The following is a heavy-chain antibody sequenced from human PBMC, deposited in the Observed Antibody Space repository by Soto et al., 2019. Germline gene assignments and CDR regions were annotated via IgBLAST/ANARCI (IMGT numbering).Heavy chain of an antibody. J-gene: IGHJ4*02. Sequence: QVQLQESGPGLVKASETLSLTCTVSGGSISNYYCSWIRQPPGKGLEWIGYIYYSGSTNYNPSLKSRVTISVDTSKHQFSLHLSSVTAADTAVYYCARAGAATLSDYWGQGTLVTVSS. V-gene: IGHV4-59*01. CDR3: ARAGAATLSDY. D-gene: IGHD2-15*01. CDR1: GGSISNYY. CDR2: IYYSGST.